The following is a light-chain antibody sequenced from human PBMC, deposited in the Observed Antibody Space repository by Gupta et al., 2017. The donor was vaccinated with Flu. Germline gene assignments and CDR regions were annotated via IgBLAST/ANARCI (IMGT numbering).Light chain of an antibody. Sequence: DIQLTQSPSSLSASVGDRVTITCRASQSISSYLNWYQQKPGKAPKLLIYAASSLQSGVPSRFSGSGSGTDFTLNISSLQPEDFATYYCKQSYSTPYTFGQGTKVEIK. CDR2: AAS. V-gene: IGKV1-39*01. J-gene: IGKJ2*01. CDR1: QSISSY. CDR3: KQSYSTPYT.